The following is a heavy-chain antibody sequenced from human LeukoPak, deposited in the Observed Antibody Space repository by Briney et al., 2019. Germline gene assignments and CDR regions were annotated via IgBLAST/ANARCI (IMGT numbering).Heavy chain of an antibody. CDR1: GDSFSSNSAD. D-gene: IGHD3-10*01. CDR2: TYYRSKWNN. V-gene: IGHV6-1*01. J-gene: IGHJ2*01. CDR3: ARARGYFDL. Sequence: SQTLSLTCALSGDSFSSNSADWRWLRQSPSRGLEWLGRTYYRSKWNNNYAISVKSRITINPDTSKNQFSLQLNSVTPEDTGVYYCARARGYFDLWGRGTLVTVSS.